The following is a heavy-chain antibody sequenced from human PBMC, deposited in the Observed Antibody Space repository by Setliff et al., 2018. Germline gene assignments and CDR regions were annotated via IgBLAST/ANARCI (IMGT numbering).Heavy chain of an antibody. Sequence: NPSETLSLTCTVSGGSISSYYWSWIRQPPGKGLEWIGYIYYSGSTNYNPALKSRVIISVDTSKNQFSLKLSSVTAADTAVYYCARVGSYGGEYFHQWGQGTLVTVSS. D-gene: IGHD1-26*01. CDR2: IYYSGST. V-gene: IGHV4-59*01. CDR1: GGSISSYY. CDR3: ARVGSYGGEYFHQ. J-gene: IGHJ1*01.